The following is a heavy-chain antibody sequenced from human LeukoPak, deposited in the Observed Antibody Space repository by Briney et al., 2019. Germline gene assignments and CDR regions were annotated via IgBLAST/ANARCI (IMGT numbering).Heavy chain of an antibody. D-gene: IGHD7-27*01. CDR3: ARHGNWDPFDY. CDR1: GDSINSSDYY. CDR2: KYNSGTT. J-gene: IGHJ4*02. Sequence: SETLSLTCTVSGDSINSSDYYWAWLRQPPGQGLEWIGTKYNSGTTYYKSSLKSRLTISVDSSKNQFSLKMISVTAADTGVYYCARHGNWDPFDYWGQGALVTVSS. V-gene: IGHV4-39*01.